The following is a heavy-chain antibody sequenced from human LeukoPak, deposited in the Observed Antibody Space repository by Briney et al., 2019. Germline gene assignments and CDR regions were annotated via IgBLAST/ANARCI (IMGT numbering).Heavy chain of an antibody. J-gene: IGHJ3*02. CDR2: ISSSSSTI. V-gene: IGHV3-48*02. D-gene: IGHD1-26*01. CDR3: ASLMGGSSRNAFDI. CDR1: GFTFSSYS. Sequence: GGSLRLSCAASGFTFSSYSMTWVRQAPGKGLEWVSYISSSSSTIYYADSVKGRFTISRDNAKNSLYLQMNSLRDEDTAVYYCASLMGGSSRNAFDIWGQGTMVTVSS.